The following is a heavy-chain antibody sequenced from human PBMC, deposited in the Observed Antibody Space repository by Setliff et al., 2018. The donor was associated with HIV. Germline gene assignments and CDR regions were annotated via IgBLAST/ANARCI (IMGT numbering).Heavy chain of an antibody. Sequence: ASVKVSCKASGYSFARYGLSWVRQAPGQGLEWMGWISGFNGNTKYAQSFQDRVAMTTETATSTAYMEMRSLRSDDTAVYFGARVPYGSAWFSGGHDAFDIWGQGTMVTVSS. CDR3: ARVPYGSAWFSGGHDAFDI. CDR1: GYSFARYG. CDR2: ISGFNGNT. D-gene: IGHD6-19*01. V-gene: IGHV1-18*01. J-gene: IGHJ3*02.